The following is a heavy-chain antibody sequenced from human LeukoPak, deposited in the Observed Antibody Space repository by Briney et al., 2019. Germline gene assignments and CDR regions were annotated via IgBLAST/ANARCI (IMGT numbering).Heavy chain of an antibody. D-gene: IGHD6-19*01. V-gene: IGHV1-18*04. J-gene: IGHJ4*02. CDR3: ARDELPYSSGLDFDY. CDR2: ISAYNGNT. Sequence: ASVKVSCKASGYTFTSYGISRVRQAPGQGLEWMGWISAYNGNTNYAQKLQGRVTMTTDTSTSTAYMELRSLRSDDTAVYYCARDELPYSSGLDFDYRGQGTLVTVSS. CDR1: GYTFTSYG.